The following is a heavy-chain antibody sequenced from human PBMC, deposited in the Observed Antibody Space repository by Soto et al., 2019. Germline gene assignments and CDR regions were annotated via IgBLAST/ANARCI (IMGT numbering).Heavy chain of an antibody. V-gene: IGHV3-74*01. J-gene: IGHJ3*02. CDR3: ARVLSTLVGVIVDAFDI. Sequence: GGSLRLSCAASGFTFSSYWMHWFRQAPGKGLMWVSRINSDASSTSYADSVKGRFTISRDNAKITLYLQMNSLRAEATAVYYCARVLSTLVGVIVDAFDIWGQGTMVTVSS. D-gene: IGHD3-16*02. CDR1: GFTFSSYW. CDR2: INSDASST.